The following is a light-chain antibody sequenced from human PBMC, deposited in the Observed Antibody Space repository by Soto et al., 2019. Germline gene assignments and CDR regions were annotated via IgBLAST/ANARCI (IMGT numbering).Light chain of an antibody. CDR2: GAS. J-gene: IGKJ5*01. Sequence: IQMTQSPSSLSASVGDRVSITCRASHTISSWLAWYQQKPGAAPKLLIFGASNLESGVPSRFSGSGSGTEFTLSISSLQPEDFATYYCQQGYSTTPITFGQGTRLEIK. CDR3: QQGYSTTPIT. CDR1: HTISSW. V-gene: IGKV1-39*01.